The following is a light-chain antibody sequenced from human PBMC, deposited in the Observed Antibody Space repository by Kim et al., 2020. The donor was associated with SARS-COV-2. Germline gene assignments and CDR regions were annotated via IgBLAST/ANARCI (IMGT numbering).Light chain of an antibody. J-gene: IGKJ4*01. CDR2: DAS. CDR3: QQFDSLPLT. CDR1: QDSGNY. Sequence: ASVGERVTITCQATQDSGNYVYWYQQKSGKAPKLLIYDASILETGVPSRFSGSGSATDFTFTISSLQPEDIATYYCQQFDSLPLTFGGGTKVDIK. V-gene: IGKV1-33*01.